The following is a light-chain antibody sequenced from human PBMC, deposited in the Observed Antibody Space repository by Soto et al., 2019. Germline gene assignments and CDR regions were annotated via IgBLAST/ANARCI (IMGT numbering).Light chain of an antibody. CDR3: QTWGTGFQI. V-gene: IGLV4-69*01. J-gene: IGLJ2*01. CDR2: LNNDGSH. Sequence: QLVLTQSPSASASLGASVKLTCTLSSGHSSYAIAWHQKQSGKGPRYLMDLNNDGSHTKGDGIPDRFSGSSSGADRYLIISSLQSEDEADYYCQTWGTGFQIFGGGTKVTVL. CDR1: SGHSSYA.